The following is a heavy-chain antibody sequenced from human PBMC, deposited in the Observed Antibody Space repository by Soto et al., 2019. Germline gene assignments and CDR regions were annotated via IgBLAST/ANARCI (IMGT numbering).Heavy chain of an antibody. J-gene: IGHJ4*02. Sequence: LRLSCAASGFTFSSYSMNWVRQAPGKGLEWVSYISSSSSTIYYADSVKGRFTISRDNAKNSLYLQMNSLRDEDTAVYYCARVTYYYDSSGYNPYFDYWGQGTLVTVSS. CDR1: GFTFSSYS. CDR2: ISSSSSTI. V-gene: IGHV3-48*02. CDR3: ARVTYYYDSSGYNPYFDY. D-gene: IGHD3-22*01.